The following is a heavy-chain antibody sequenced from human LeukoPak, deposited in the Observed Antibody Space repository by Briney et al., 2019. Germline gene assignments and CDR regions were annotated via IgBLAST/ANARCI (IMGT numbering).Heavy chain of an antibody. V-gene: IGHV4-39*01. Sequence: SETLSLTCTVSGGSISSTAYYWGWIRQPPGKGLEWIGSIYYSGNTYYNPSLKSRITISVDTSKNQFSLKLSSVTAADTAVYYCATALDYSNPIFDYWGQGTLVTVSS. CDR3: ATALDYSNPIFDY. CDR1: GGSISSTAYY. J-gene: IGHJ4*02. D-gene: IGHD4-11*01. CDR2: IYYSGNT.